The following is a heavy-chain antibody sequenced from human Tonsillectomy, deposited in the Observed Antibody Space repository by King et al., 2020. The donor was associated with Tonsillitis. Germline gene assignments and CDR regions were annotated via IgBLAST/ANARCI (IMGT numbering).Heavy chain of an antibody. CDR3: ARVDTAMGAFDS. CDR1: GFSISSGYY. CDR2: IYHSGST. J-gene: IGHJ4*02. V-gene: IGHV4-38-2*01. D-gene: IGHD5-18*01. Sequence: MQLQESGPGLVKPSETLSLTCAVSGFSISSGYYWGWIRQPPGKGLECIGNIYHSGSTYYNPSLKSRVTISVDTSKNQFSLKLSSMTAADTAVYYCARVDTAMGAFDSWGQGTLVTVSS.